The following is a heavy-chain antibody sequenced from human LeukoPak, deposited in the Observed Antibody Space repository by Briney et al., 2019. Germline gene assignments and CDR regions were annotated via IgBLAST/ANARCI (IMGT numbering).Heavy chain of an antibody. Sequence: PGGSLRLPCAASGVTFSSYAMSWVRQAPGMGLEWVATSKQDGSAQYYVDSVKGRFTLSRDNAKTSLYLQMNSLRAEDTAMYYCARAWYGGATFDNWGQGTLVTVSS. D-gene: IGHD1-26*01. CDR1: GVTFSSYA. J-gene: IGHJ4*02. CDR2: SKQDGSAQ. V-gene: IGHV3-7*01. CDR3: ARAWYGGATFDN.